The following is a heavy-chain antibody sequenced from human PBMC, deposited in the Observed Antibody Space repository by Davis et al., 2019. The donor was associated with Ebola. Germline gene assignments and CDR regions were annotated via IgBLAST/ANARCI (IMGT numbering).Heavy chain of an antibody. J-gene: IGHJ6*02. CDR2: IYSGGST. D-gene: IGHD3-16*02. CDR3: ARDSVWGSYRYNSYYGMDV. Sequence: GESLKISCAASGFTVSSNYMSWVRQAPGKGLEWVSVIYSGGSTYYADSVKGRFTISRHNSNNTLYLQMNNLRVDDTAVYYCARDSVWGSYRYNSYYGMDVWGQGTTVTVSS. V-gene: IGHV3-53*04. CDR1: GFTVSSNY.